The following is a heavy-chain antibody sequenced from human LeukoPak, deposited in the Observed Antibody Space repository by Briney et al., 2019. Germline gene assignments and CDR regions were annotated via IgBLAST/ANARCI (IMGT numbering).Heavy chain of an antibody. J-gene: IGHJ6*03. CDR2: ITSSSSYI. D-gene: IGHD2-2*01. CDR3: AKYGRVVVPAATGSYYYMDV. Sequence: GGSLRLSCAASGFTFSTYNMNWVRQAPGKGLEWVSSITSSSSYIYYADSVKGRFTISRDNAKNSLYLQMNSLRAEDTAVYYCAKYGRVVVPAATGSYYYMDVWGKGTTVTVSS. V-gene: IGHV3-21*04. CDR1: GFTFSTYN.